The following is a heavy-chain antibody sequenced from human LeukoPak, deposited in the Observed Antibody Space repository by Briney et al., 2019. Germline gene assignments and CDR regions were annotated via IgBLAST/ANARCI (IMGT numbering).Heavy chain of an antibody. CDR2: IRYDGSNK. CDR3: AKSARYYDSSGYIGGAFDI. CDR1: GFTFSSYG. Sequence: GGSLRLSCAASGFTFSSYGMHWVRQAPGKGLEWAAFIRYDGSNKYYADSVKGRFTISRDNSKNTLYLQMNSLRAEDTAVYYCAKSARYYDSSGYIGGAFDIWGQGTMVTVSS. J-gene: IGHJ3*02. D-gene: IGHD3-22*01. V-gene: IGHV3-30*02.